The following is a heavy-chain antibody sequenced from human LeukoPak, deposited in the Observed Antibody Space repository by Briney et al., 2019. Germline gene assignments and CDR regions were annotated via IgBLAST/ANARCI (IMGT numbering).Heavy chain of an antibody. D-gene: IGHD2-2*01. CDR1: GYSISSGYY. J-gene: IGHJ4*02. V-gene: IGHV4-38-2*01. CDR2: IYHSGST. Sequence: PSETLSLTCAVSGYSISSGYYWGWFRQPPGKGLGWFGIIYHSGSTYYNPSLTSRVTISVDTSKNQFSLKLSSVTAADTAVYYCARLGSTSCYCGRYFDYWGQGTLVTVSS. CDR3: ARLGSTSCYCGRYFDY.